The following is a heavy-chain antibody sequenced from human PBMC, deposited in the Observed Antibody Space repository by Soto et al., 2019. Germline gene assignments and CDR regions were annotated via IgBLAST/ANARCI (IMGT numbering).Heavy chain of an antibody. CDR2: INPNSGGT. V-gene: IGHV1-2*04. CDR1: GYTFTGYY. CDR3: ARDLISGSSKGYYYYGMDV. Sequence: ASVKVSCKASGYTFTGYYMHWVRQAPGQGLEWMGWINPNSGGTNYAQKFQGWVTMTRDTSIRPAYMELSRLRSDDTAVYYCARDLISGSSKGYYYYGMDVWGQGTTVTVSS. D-gene: IGHD1-26*01. J-gene: IGHJ6*02.